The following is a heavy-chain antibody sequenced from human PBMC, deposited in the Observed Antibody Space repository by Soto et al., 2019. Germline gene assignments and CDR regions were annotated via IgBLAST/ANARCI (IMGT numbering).Heavy chain of an antibody. D-gene: IGHD2-15*01. CDR2: MFYSGAT. J-gene: IGHJ5*02. Sequence: ETLSLTCTASGGSISDISYCWGWIRQPPGKGLQWIGCMFYSGATYYNPSLKNRVTLSVDTSNNEFSLKLVSVTAPDTAVYYCARHKSGSDWLDPWGQGTLVTVSS. CDR1: GGSISDISYC. CDR3: ARHKSGSDWLDP. V-gene: IGHV4-39*01.